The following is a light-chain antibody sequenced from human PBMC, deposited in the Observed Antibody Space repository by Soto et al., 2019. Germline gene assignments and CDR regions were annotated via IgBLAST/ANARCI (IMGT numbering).Light chain of an antibody. CDR2: SNN. CDR1: ISNIGSHT. V-gene: IGLV1-44*01. Sequence: QSVLTPPPSVSGTPGQRITISCSGSISNIGSHTVNWYQQLPGTAPKLLIYSNNHRPSGVPDRFSGSKSGTSASLAISGLQSEDEADYYCSAWDDCLNSEVFGGGTKLTVL. CDR3: SAWDDCLNSEV. J-gene: IGLJ3*02.